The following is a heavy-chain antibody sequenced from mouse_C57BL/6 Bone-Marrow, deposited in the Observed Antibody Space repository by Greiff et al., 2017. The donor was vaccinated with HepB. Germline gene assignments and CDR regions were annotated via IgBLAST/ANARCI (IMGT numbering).Heavy chain of an antibody. CDR1: GFTFSDFY. V-gene: IGHV7-1*01. Sequence: EVKLMESGGGLVQSGRSLRLSCATSGFTFSDFYMEWVRQAPGKGLEWIAASRNKANDYTTEYSASVKGRFIVSRDTSKSILYLQMNALRAEDTAIYYCARDKGGPPWLAYWGQGTLVTVSA. CDR3: ARDKGGPPWLAY. CDR2: SRNKANDYTT. D-gene: IGHD3-3*01. J-gene: IGHJ3*01.